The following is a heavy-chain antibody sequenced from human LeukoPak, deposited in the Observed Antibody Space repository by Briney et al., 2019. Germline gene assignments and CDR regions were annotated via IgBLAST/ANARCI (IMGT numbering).Heavy chain of an antibody. J-gene: IGHJ5*02. CDR3: ARDLLAPRVGSGSYWAVWFDP. CDR2: IYSGGST. V-gene: IGHV3-53*05. D-gene: IGHD3-10*01. Sequence: GGSLRLSCAASGFTVSSNYMSWVRQAPGKGLEWVSVIYSGGSTYYADSVKGRLTISRDNSKNTLYLQMNSLRAEDTAVYYCARDLLAPRVGSGSYWAVWFDPWGQGTLVTVSS. CDR1: GFTVSSNY.